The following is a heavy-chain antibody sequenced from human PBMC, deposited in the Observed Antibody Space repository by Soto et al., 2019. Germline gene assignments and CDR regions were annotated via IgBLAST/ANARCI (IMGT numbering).Heavy chain of an antibody. D-gene: IGHD4-4*01. CDR2: IYYSGST. J-gene: IGHJ4*02. Sequence: SETLSLTCTVSGGSISSSSYYWGWIRQPPGKGLEWIGSIYYSGSTYYNPSLKSRVTISVDTSKNQFSLKLSSVTAADTAVYYCARQRYSNLWYFDYGGQGTLVTVS. CDR1: GGSISSSSYY. CDR3: ARQRYSNLWYFDY. V-gene: IGHV4-39*01.